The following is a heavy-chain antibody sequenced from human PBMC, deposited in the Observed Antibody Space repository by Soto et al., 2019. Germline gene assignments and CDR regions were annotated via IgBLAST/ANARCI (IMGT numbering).Heavy chain of an antibody. CDR3: ARFPVRAGAGWFDP. D-gene: IGHD3-10*01. Sequence: PSETLSLTCTVSCGSISSGGYYWSWIRQHPGKGLEWIGYIYYSGSTYYNPSLKSRVTISVDTSKNQFSLKLSSVTAADTAVYYCARFPVRAGAGWFDPWGQGTLVTVSS. CDR2: IYYSGST. CDR1: CGSISSGGYY. V-gene: IGHV4-31*03. J-gene: IGHJ5*02.